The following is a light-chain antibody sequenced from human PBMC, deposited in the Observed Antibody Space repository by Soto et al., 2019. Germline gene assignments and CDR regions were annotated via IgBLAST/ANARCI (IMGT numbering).Light chain of an antibody. CDR1: SSNIGTNS. J-gene: IGLJ1*01. V-gene: IGLV1-44*01. CDR2: NND. CDR3: AAWDDSLKGFYV. Sequence: QSALTQPPSASGTPGQRVTISCSGGSSNIGTNSVNWYQQLPGRAPKLLIYNNDLRPSGVPDRFSGSKSGTSASLAISGLQSEDGADYYCAAWDDSLKGFYVFGIGTKVTVL.